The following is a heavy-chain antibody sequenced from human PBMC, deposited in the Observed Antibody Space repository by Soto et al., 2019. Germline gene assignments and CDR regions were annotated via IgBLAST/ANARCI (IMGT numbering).Heavy chain of an antibody. CDR1: GFSFSDYS. Sequence: GGSLRLSCIASGFSFSDYSMNWVRQAPGKGLQWVSYISSSSDKTYYADSVKGRFTVSRDNAKNALFLEMNSLRDDDTATYYCARLPKGSLVTAWGQGTRVTVSS. CDR2: ISSSSDKT. J-gene: IGHJ4*02. CDR3: ARLPKGSLVTA. V-gene: IGHV3-48*02. D-gene: IGHD2-21*02.